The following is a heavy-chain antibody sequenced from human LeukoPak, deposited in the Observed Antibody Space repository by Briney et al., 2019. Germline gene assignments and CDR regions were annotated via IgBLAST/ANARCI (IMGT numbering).Heavy chain of an antibody. CDR3: ARVVWVPVAAYMDV. CDR1: GFTFSSYS. V-gene: IGHV3-48*01. CDR2: ISSTINTI. D-gene: IGHD2-15*01. Sequence: PGGSLRLSCAASGFTFSSYSINWVRQAPGKGLEWVSYISSTINTIYYADSVKGRFTISRDDAKNSLYLQMNSLRAEDTAVYYCARVVWVPVAAYMDVWGKGTTVTVSS. J-gene: IGHJ6*03.